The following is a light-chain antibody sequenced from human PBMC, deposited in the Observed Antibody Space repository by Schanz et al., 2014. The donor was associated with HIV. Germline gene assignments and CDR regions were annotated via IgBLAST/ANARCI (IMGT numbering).Light chain of an antibody. CDR1: QSVGSY. J-gene: IGKJ1*01. V-gene: IGKV3-11*01. CDR3: QQRNYWPT. Sequence: EVVLTQSPGTLSLSPRERATLSCRASQSVGSYLGWYQQKPGQAPRLLIYGASKRATGIPPRFSGSGSGTDFTLTINSLEPEDFAVYYCQQRNYWPTFGQGTKVEIK. CDR2: GAS.